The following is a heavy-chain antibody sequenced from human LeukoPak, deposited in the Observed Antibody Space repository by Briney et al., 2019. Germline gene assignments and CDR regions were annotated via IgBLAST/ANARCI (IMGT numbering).Heavy chain of an antibody. J-gene: IGHJ4*02. D-gene: IGHD4-17*01. V-gene: IGHV3-7*01. Sequence: GGSLRLSCAASGFTFSSYAMSWVRQAPGKGLEWVANIKQDGSEKYYVDSVKGRFTISRDNAKNSLYLQMNSLRAEDTAVYYCARKTTVRPNYYFDYWGQGTLVTVSS. CDR3: ARKTTVRPNYYFDY. CDR2: IKQDGSEK. CDR1: GFTFSSYA.